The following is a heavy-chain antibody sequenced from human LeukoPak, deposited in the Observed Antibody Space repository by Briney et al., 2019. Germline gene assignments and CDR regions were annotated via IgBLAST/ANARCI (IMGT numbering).Heavy chain of an antibody. CDR2: IYYSGST. J-gene: IGHJ3*02. CDR3: ARVRIVVVPAATYAAFDI. D-gene: IGHD2-2*01. V-gene: IGHV4-59*11. Sequence: SETLSLTCTVSGGSISSHYWSWIRQPPGKGLEWIGYIYYSGSTNYNPSLKSRVTISVDTSKNQFSLKLSSVTAADTAVYYCARVRIVVVPAATYAAFDIWGQGTMVTVSS. CDR1: GGSISSHY.